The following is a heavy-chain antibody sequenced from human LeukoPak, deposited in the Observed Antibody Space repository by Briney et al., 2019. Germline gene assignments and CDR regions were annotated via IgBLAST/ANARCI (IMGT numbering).Heavy chain of an antibody. CDR1: GGTFSSYA. D-gene: IGHD3-10*01. J-gene: IGHJ6*02. CDR2: IIPIFGTA. V-gene: IGHV1-69*13. Sequence: GASVKVSCKASGGTFSSYAISWVRQAPGQGLEWMGGIIPIFGTANYAQKFRGRVTITADESTSTAYMELSSLRSEDTAVYYCARSSGSSYYYYYYGMDVWGQGTTVTVSS. CDR3: ARSSGSSYYYYYYGMDV.